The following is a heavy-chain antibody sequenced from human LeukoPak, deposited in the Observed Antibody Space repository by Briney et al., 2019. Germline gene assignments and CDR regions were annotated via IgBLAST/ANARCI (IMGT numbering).Heavy chain of an antibody. CDR1: GFTFSSYA. Sequence: PGGSLRLSCAASGFTFSSYAMSWVRQAPGKGLEWVSAISGSGGSTYYADSVKGRFTISRDNSKNTLYLQMNSLRAEDTAVYYCARERGGKDYYDSSGYLADWGQGTLVTVSS. J-gene: IGHJ4*02. CDR2: ISGSGGST. CDR3: ARERGGKDYYDSSGYLAD. V-gene: IGHV3-23*01. D-gene: IGHD3-22*01.